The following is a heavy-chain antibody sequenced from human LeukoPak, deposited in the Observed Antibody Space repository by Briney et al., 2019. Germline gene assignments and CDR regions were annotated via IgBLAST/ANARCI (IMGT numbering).Heavy chain of an antibody. CDR2: IYHSGST. J-gene: IGHJ4*02. CDR3: ARLSGAPVRHPIYHFDY. Sequence: SETLSLTCALSGYSISSGYYWGWIRQPPGKGLEWIGNIYHSGSTYKNPSLKSRVTISLDTSKNQFSLKLSSVTAADTAIYYCARLSGAPVRHPIYHFDYWGQGTLVTVSS. D-gene: IGHD2-2*02. V-gene: IGHV4-38-2*01. CDR1: GYSISSGYY.